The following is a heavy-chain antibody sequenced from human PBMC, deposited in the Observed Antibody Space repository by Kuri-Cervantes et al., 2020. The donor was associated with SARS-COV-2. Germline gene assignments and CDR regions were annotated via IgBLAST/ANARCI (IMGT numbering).Heavy chain of an antibody. V-gene: IGHV4-30-4*01. CDR2: IYYSGST. Sequence: SETLSLTCTVSGGSISSGDYYWSWIRQPPGKGLEWIGYIYYSGSTYYNPSLKSRATISVDTSKNQFSLKLSSVTAADTAVYYCARVTSRTIFGVVTHFDYWGQGTLVTVSS. J-gene: IGHJ4*02. D-gene: IGHD3-3*01. CDR3: ARVTSRTIFGVVTHFDY. CDR1: GGSISSGDYY.